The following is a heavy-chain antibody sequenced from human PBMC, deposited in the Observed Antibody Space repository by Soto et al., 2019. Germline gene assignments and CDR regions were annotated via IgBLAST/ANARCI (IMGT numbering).Heavy chain of an antibody. CDR1: GFTFNDYG. CDR3: AKVFNSAYFHYTPFDN. D-gene: IGHD3-3*01. Sequence: PGGSLRLSCAASGFTFNDYGMSWVRQAPGKGLEWVSSISGSGSYTYYADFAKGRLTVSRDNSNNMLFLQMNGLRAEDTAIYYCAKVFNSAYFHYTPFDNWGQGTLVTVSS. V-gene: IGHV3-23*01. J-gene: IGHJ4*02. CDR2: ISGSGSYT.